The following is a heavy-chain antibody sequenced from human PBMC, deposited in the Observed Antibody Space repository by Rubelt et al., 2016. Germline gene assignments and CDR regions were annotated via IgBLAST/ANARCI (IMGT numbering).Heavy chain of an antibody. CDR3: ARGDSSSGDFDY. Sequence: SGSTNYNPSLKSRVTISVDKSKNQFSLKLSSVTAADTAVYYCARGDSSSGDFDYWGQATLVTVSS. CDR2: SGST. D-gene: IGHD6-25*01. V-gene: IGHV4-4*02. J-gene: IGHJ4*02.